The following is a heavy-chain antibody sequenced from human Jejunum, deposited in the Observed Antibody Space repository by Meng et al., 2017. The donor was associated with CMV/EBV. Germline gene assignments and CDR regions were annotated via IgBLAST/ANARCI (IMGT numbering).Heavy chain of an antibody. CDR2: ISDSATGS. D-gene: IGHD1-1*01. Sequence: SAFVFRNYARSWVRQAPGKGLEWVSTISDSATGSNYADSVRGRFTISRDNSKNILFLQMNSLRAEDTAVYYCAKRRGNSYYYNMDVWGQGTTVTVSS. CDR1: AFVFRNYA. V-gene: IGHV3-23*01. CDR3: AKRRGNSYYYNMDV. J-gene: IGHJ6*02.